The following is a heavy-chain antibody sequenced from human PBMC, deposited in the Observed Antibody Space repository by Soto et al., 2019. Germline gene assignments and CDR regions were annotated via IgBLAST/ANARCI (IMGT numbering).Heavy chain of an antibody. CDR2: INHSGST. CDR1: GGSFSGYY. V-gene: IGHV4-34*01. D-gene: IGHD6-13*01. Sequence: SETLSLTCAVYGGSFSGYYWSWIRQPPGKGLEWIGEINHSGSTNYNPSLKSRVTISVDTSKNQFSLKLSSVTAADTAVYYWGSFSSGWYGVHTYSFDYGGREPLVTV. CDR3: GSFSSGWYGVHTYSFDY. J-gene: IGHJ4*02.